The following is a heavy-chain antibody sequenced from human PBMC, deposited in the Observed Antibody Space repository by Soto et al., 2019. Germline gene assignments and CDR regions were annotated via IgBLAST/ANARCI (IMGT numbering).Heavy chain of an antibody. CDR3: ARAGIMTRPYYDSSGQNPNFDY. CDR2: INPNSGGT. CDR1: GYTFTGYY. Sequence: ASVKVSCKASGYTFTGYYMHRVRQAPGQGIEWMGWINPNSGGTNYAKKCQGWVTMTRDTSISTAYMELSRLRSDDTAVYYCARAGIMTRPYYDSSGQNPNFDYWGQGTLVTVSS. J-gene: IGHJ4*02. D-gene: IGHD3-22*01. V-gene: IGHV1-2*04.